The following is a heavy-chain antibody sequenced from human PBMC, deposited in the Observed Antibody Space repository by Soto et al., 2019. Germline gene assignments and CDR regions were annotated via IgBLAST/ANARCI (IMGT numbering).Heavy chain of an antibody. CDR3: ARRYGGNFDY. V-gene: IGHV4-30-2*01. Sequence: SETLSLTCAVSGGSISSGGYSWSWIRQPPGKGLEWIGYIYHSGSTYYNPSLKSRVTISVDTSKNQFSLKLSSVTAADKAVYYCARRYGGNFDYWGQGTLVTVSS. CDR2: IYHSGST. CDR1: GGSISSGGYS. J-gene: IGHJ4*02. D-gene: IGHD1-26*01.